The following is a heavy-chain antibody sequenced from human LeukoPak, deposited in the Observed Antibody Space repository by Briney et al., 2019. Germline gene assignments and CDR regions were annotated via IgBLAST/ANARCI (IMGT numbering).Heavy chain of an antibody. J-gene: IGHJ5*02. D-gene: IGHD3-3*01. V-gene: IGHV1-46*01. CDR1: GYTFTNYY. CDR2: INPVGGST. Sequence: ASVKVSCKASGYTFTNYYTHWVRQAPGQGLEWMGIINPVGGSTSYAQKFQGRVTMIRDTSTSTVYMELNSLRSEDTAVYYCARGPFGVVDPFDPWGQGTLVTVSS. CDR3: ARGPFGVVDPFDP.